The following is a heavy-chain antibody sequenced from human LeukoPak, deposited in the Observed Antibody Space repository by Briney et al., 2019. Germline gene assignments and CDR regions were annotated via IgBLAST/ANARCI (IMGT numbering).Heavy chain of an antibody. CDR3: AKDCLRYFDWIRAGMDV. J-gene: IGHJ6*02. V-gene: IGHV3-30*18. CDR1: GFTFSSYG. Sequence: GGSLRLSCAASGFTFSSYGMHWVRQAPGKGLEWVAVISYDGSNEYYADSVKGRFTISRDNSKNTLYLQMNSLRAEDTAVYYCAKDCLRYFDWIRAGMDVWGQGTTVTVSS. D-gene: IGHD3-9*01. CDR2: ISYDGSNE.